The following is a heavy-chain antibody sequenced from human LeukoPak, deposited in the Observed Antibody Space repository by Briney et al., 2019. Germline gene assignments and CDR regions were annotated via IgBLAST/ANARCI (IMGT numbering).Heavy chain of an antibody. J-gene: IGHJ3*02. CDR1: GFTFSSYG. Sequence: GRSLRLSCAASGFTFSSYGMHWVRQAPGKGLEWVAVIWYDGSNKYYADSVKGRFTISRDNSKNTLYLQMNSLRAEDTAVYYCARSPSGVDAFDIWGQGTMVIVSS. CDR3: ARSPSGVDAFDI. D-gene: IGHD6-25*01. CDR2: IWYDGSNK. V-gene: IGHV3-33*01.